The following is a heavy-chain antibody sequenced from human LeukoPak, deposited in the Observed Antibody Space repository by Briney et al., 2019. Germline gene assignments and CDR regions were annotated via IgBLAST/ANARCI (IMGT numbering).Heavy chain of an antibody. Sequence: GESLKISFKGSGYSFTSYWIGWVRPMPGKGLEWMGIIYPGDSDTRYSPSFQGQVTISADKSISTAYLQWSSLKASDTAMYYCARSGYCSSTSCYAPTYNWFDPWGQGTLVTVSS. V-gene: IGHV5-51*01. CDR1: GYSFTSYW. CDR2: IYPGDSDT. CDR3: ARSGYCSSTSCYAPTYNWFDP. J-gene: IGHJ5*02. D-gene: IGHD2-2*03.